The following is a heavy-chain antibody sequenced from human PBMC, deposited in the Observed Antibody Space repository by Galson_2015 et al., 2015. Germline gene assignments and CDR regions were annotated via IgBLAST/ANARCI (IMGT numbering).Heavy chain of an antibody. J-gene: IGHJ5*02. CDR1: GGSISTSY. Sequence: SETLSLTCTVSGGSISTSYWIWIRQPSEKGLEWIGFIYYTGSTNYNPSLKSRVTISVDTSKNQFSLKLSSVTAADTAVYFCARDTTGNWFDPWGQGTLVTVSS. CDR3: ARDTTGNWFDP. V-gene: IGHV4-59*12. CDR2: IYYTGST. D-gene: IGHD1-1*01.